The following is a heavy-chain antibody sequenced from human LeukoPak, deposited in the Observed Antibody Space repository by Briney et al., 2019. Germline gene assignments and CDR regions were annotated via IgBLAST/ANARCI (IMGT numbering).Heavy chain of an antibody. J-gene: IGHJ1*01. CDR1: GDSVSSSSYY. V-gene: IGHV4-39*01. D-gene: IGHD4-23*01. Sequence: PSETLSLTCTVSGDSVSSSSYYWGWIRQPPGKGLEWIGSIHYSGSTYYNPSLKSRVTMSVDTSKNQFSLKLSSVTAADTAVYFCARLRHYGGDSQHWGQGTLVTVSS. CDR3: ARLRHYGGDSQH. CDR2: IHYSGST.